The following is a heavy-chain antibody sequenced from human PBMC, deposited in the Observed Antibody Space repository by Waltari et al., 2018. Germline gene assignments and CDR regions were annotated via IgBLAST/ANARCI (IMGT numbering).Heavy chain of an antibody. CDR3: ARLGYCSGGSCYSIYYYYYGMDV. V-gene: IGHV4-34*01. CDR2: INHSGST. J-gene: IGHJ6*02. CDR1: GGSFSGYY. Sequence: QVQLQQWGAGLLKPSETLSLTCAVYGGSFSGYYWSWIRQPPGKGLEWIGEINHSGSTNYNPALKSRVTISVDTSKNQFSLKLSSVTAADTAVYYCARLGYCSGGSCYSIYYYYYGMDVWGQGTTVTVSS. D-gene: IGHD2-15*01.